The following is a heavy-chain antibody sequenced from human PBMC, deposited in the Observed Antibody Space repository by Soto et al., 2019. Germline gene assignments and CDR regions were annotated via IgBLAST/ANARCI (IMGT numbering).Heavy chain of an antibody. J-gene: IGHJ4*02. CDR3: ARRGGGVYYDSSGSTSPFDY. V-gene: IGHV1-69*02. D-gene: IGHD3-22*01. Sequence: ASVKVSCKASGGTFSSYTISWVRQAPGQGLEWMGRIIPILGIANYAQKFQGRVTITADKSTSTAYMELSSLRSEDTAVYYCARRGGGVYYDSSGSTSPFDYWGQGTLVTVSS. CDR1: GGTFSSYT. CDR2: IIPILGIA.